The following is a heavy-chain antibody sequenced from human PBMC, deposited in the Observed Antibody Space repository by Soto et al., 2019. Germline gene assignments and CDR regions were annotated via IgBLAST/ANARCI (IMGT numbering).Heavy chain of an antibody. J-gene: IGHJ4*02. CDR1: GYSFAGYW. Sequence: GESLKITCKGSGYSFAGYWITWVRQKPGKGLEWMGRIDPSDSQTYYSPSFRGHVTISVTKSITTVFLQWSSLRASDTAMYYCARQIYDSDTGPNFQYYFDSWGQGTPVTVSS. CDR3: ARQIYDSDTGPNFQYYFDS. V-gene: IGHV5-10-1*01. D-gene: IGHD3-22*01. CDR2: IDPSDSQT.